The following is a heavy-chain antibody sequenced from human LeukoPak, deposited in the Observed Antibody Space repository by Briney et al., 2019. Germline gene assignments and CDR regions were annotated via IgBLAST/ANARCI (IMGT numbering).Heavy chain of an antibody. Sequence: PGGSLRLSCATSGLTVSSDYMSWLRQAPGKGLEWVSLIYSGGNTHYADSVKGRFTISRDNSKNTLYLQMNSLRAEDTAVYYCARGAIDGWGQGTLVTVSS. D-gene: IGHD3-22*01. V-gene: IGHV3-53*01. J-gene: IGHJ4*02. CDR1: GLTVSSDY. CDR3: ARGAIDG. CDR2: IYSGGNT.